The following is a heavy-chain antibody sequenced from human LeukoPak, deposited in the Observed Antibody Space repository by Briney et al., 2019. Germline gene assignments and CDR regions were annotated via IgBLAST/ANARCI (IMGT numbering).Heavy chain of an antibody. Sequence: GGSLRLSCAASGFTVTTTSMNWVRQAPGKGLEWVSVISTGDERHYAESVEGRFTISRDSSSNTLSLHMHSLRLEDMAVYYCATSQGPGKHWLAFWGQGTMVTVSS. CDR2: ISTGDER. J-gene: IGHJ5*01. CDR3: ATSQGPGKHWLAF. V-gene: IGHV3-53*01. CDR1: GFTVTTTS.